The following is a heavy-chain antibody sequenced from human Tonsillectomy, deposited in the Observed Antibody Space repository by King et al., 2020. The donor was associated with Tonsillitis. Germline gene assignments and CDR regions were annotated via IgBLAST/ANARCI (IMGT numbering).Heavy chain of an antibody. V-gene: IGHV3-21*01. CDR3: ARPLRQLLPEVAGSPYYFHGLAA. Sequence: VQLVESGGGLVKPGASLRLSCTASGFTFSTYTMHWVRQAPGKGLEWVSSISDGGSFFYYADSLKGRFTISRDNARNSLFLEMNSLGAEDTAVYYCARPLRQLLPEVAGSPYYFHGLAAWSQGTTVTVS. D-gene: IGHD6-19*01. CDR1: GFTFSTYT. J-gene: IGHJ6*02. CDR2: ISDGGSFF.